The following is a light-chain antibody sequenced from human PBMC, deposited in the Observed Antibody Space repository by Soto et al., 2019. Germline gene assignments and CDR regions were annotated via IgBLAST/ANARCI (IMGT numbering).Light chain of an antibody. Sequence: DIQMTQSPSTLSGSVGDRVTITCRASQTISSWLAWYQQKPGKAPKLLIYKASTLKSGVPSRFSGSGSGTEFTLTISSLQPDDFASYYCQQHDTSLTWTFGQGTKVDIK. V-gene: IGKV1-5*03. CDR1: QTISSW. CDR3: QQHDTSLTWT. J-gene: IGKJ1*01. CDR2: KAS.